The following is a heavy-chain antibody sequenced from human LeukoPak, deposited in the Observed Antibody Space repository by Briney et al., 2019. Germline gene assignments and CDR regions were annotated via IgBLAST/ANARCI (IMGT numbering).Heavy chain of an antibody. D-gene: IGHD3/OR15-3a*01. CDR1: GGSISSGAYY. Sequence: KPSETLSLTCTVSGGSISSGAYYWSWIRQPPGKGLEWIGYIYYSGSTYYNPSLKSRVTISLDTSKNQFSLKLSSVTAADTAVYYCAREGLGPWTTFDYWGQGTLVTVSS. J-gene: IGHJ4*02. CDR2: IYYSGST. CDR3: AREGLGPWTTFDY. V-gene: IGHV4-30-4*08.